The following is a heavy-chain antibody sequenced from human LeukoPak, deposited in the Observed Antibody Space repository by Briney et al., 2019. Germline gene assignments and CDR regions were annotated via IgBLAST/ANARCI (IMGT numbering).Heavy chain of an antibody. V-gene: IGHV4-34*01. D-gene: IGHD3-22*01. Sequence: PSETLSLTYAVYGGSLSGYYWSWIRQPPGKGLEWIGEINHSGSANYNPSLKSRVTISVDTSKNQFSLKLSSVAAADTAVYYCARVRPYYYDSSGPPVDWGQGTLVTVSA. CDR1: GGSLSGYY. J-gene: IGHJ4*02. CDR2: INHSGSA. CDR3: ARVRPYYYDSSGPPVD.